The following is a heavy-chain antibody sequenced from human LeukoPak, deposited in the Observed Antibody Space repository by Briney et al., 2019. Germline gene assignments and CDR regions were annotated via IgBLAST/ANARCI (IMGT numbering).Heavy chain of an antibody. CDR3: ARERLHKGLNV. CDR1: GYTFTSYY. J-gene: IGHJ6*04. V-gene: IGHV1-46*01. CDR2: INPSGGST. D-gene: IGHD5-12*01. Sequence: SVNVSCKASGYTFTSYYMHWVRQAPGQGLEWLGIINPSGGSTSYAQEFQGRVTITADKFTSRDYMELSGLRCEDTAVYYCARERLHKGLNVWGKGTTVTVSS.